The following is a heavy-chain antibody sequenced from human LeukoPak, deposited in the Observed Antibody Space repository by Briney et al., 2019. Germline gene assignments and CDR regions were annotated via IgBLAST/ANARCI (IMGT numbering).Heavy chain of an antibody. CDR2: ISGSGGST. Sequence: GGSLRLSCAASGFTFDDYGMSWVRQAPGKGLEWVSAISGSGGSTYYADSVKGRFTISRDNSKNTLYLQMNSLRAEDTAVYYCANNRGDSSGYYFEWGQGTLVTVSS. V-gene: IGHV3-23*01. CDR1: GFTFDDYG. D-gene: IGHD3-22*01. CDR3: ANNRGDSSGYYFE. J-gene: IGHJ4*02.